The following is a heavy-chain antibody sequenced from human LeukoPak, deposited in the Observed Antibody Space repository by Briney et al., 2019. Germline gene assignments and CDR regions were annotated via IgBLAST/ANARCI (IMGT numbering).Heavy chain of an antibody. CDR2: IRSKAYGGTT. J-gene: IGHJ6*02. Sequence: GGSLRPSFTTAGFAFGNYAMSWVRRVLGKGLEWVGFIRSKAYGGTTEYATSVKGRFTISRDDSKSIAYLQMNSLKTEDTAVYYCTRDRTTYYYYGMDVWGQGTTVTVSS. CDR3: TRDRTTYYYYGMDV. CDR1: GFAFGNYA. V-gene: IGHV3-49*04. D-gene: IGHD1-1*01.